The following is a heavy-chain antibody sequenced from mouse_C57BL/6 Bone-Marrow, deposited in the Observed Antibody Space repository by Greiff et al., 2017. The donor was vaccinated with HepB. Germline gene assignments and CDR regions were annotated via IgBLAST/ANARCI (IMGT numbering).Heavy chain of an antibody. J-gene: IGHJ3*01. CDR2: IDPSDSYT. Sequence: QVHVKQPGAELVMPGASVKLSCKASGYTFTSYWMHWVKQRPGQGLEWIGEIDPSDSYTNYNQKFKGKSTLTVDKSSSTAYMQLSSLTSEDSAVYYCARMKLQGAMVTTWDYWGQGTLVTVSA. CDR3: ARMKLQGAMVTTWDY. D-gene: IGHD2-2*01. CDR1: GYTFTSYW. V-gene: IGHV1-69*01.